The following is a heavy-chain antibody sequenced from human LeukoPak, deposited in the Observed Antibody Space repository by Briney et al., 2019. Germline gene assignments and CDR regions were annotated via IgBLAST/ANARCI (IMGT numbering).Heavy chain of an antibody. Sequence: GASVKVSCKASGYTFTGYYMHWVRQAPGQGLEWMGRINPNSGGTNYAQKFQGRVTMTRDTSISTAYMELSRLRSDDTAVYYCARVGTDYGDRKGFLNWFDPWGQGTLVTVSS. D-gene: IGHD4-17*01. CDR3: ARVGTDYGDRKGFLNWFDP. CDR2: INPNSGGT. CDR1: GYTFTGYY. J-gene: IGHJ5*02. V-gene: IGHV1-2*06.